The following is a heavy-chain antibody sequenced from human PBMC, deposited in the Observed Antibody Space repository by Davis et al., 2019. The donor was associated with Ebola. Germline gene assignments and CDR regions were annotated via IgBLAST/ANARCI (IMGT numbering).Heavy chain of an antibody. D-gene: IGHD6-19*01. Sequence: MPSETLSLTFAVYGGSFSGYYWSWIRQPPGKGLEWIGEINHSGSTNYNPSLKSRVTISVDTSKNQFSLKLSSVTAADTAVYYCARGPTWQVLDYWGQGTLVTVSS. J-gene: IGHJ4*02. CDR1: GGSFSGYY. V-gene: IGHV4-34*01. CDR2: INHSGST. CDR3: ARGPTWQVLDY.